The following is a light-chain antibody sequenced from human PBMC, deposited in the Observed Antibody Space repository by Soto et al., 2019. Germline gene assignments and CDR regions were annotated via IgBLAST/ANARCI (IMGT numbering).Light chain of an antibody. CDR2: SAS. CDR3: QQALRFPVI. V-gene: IGKV1D-12*01. Sequence: DIQVTQSTSSLSASVGDTVAIACVSIQDIGIRLSWYQQKPGKAPKILIFSASNLGRGVPSRFSGSGSGTDFTLSISSLQPEDFATYYCQQALRFPVIFGQGTRLEIK. CDR1: QDIGIR. J-gene: IGKJ5*01.